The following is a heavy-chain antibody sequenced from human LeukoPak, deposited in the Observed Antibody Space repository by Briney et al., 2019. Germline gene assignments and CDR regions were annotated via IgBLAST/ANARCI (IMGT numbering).Heavy chain of an antibody. Sequence: ASVKVSCKASGYTFTGYYMHWVRQAPGQGLEWMGWINPNSGGTNYVQKFQGRVTMTRDTSISTAYMELSRLRSDDTAVYYCARDTHARPNAFDIWGQGTMVTVSS. CDR1: GYTFTGYY. CDR3: ARDTHARPNAFDI. CDR2: INPNSGGT. V-gene: IGHV1-2*02. D-gene: IGHD6-6*01. J-gene: IGHJ3*02.